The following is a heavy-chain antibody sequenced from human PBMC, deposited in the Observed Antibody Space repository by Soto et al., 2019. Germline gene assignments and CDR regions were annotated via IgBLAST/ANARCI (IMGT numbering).Heavy chain of an antibody. J-gene: IGHJ4*02. Sequence: GASVKVSCKASGVTFSSYAISWVRQAPGQGLEWMGGIIPIFGTANYAQKFQGRVTITADESTSTAYMELSSLRSEDTAVYYCARDSLSGDYFDYWGQGTLVTVSS. D-gene: IGHD3-10*01. V-gene: IGHV1-69*13. CDR2: IIPIFGTA. CDR1: GVTFSSYA. CDR3: ARDSLSGDYFDY.